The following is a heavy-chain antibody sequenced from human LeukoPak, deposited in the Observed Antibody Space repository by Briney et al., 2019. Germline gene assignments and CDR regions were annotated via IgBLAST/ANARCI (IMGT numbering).Heavy chain of an antibody. D-gene: IGHD3-22*01. CDR2: ISSSASTI. J-gene: IGHJ4*02. CDR1: RFTFNSYE. V-gene: IGHV3-48*03. Sequence: PVGSLRLSCAASRFTFNSYEMNWVRQAPGKGLEWVSYISSSASTIYYADSVKGRFTISRDNAKNSLYLQMNILRAEDTAIYYCTRDRPNYYGSDGHYYSRNGDYWGQGTLVTVSS. CDR3: TRDRPNYYGSDGHYYSRNGDY.